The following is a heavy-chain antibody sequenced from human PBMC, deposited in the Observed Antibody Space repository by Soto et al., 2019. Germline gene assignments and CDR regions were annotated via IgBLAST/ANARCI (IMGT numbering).Heavy chain of an antibody. Sequence: PSETLSLTCSVSGGSISSGTSYWSWIRQRPGEGLEWIGYIFYSGGFYYTPSLRGRVLILADTSKNQFTLTLSSVTAADTAVYFCARAPDTPSIFGVALPYFLDYWGQGVLVTVSS. CDR2: IFYSGGF. J-gene: IGHJ4*02. CDR1: GGSISSGTSY. V-gene: IGHV4-31*03. D-gene: IGHD3-3*01. CDR3: ARAPDTPSIFGVALPYFLDY.